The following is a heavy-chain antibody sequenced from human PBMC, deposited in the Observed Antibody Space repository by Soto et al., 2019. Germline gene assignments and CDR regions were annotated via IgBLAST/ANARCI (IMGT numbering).Heavy chain of an antibody. V-gene: IGHV1-69*12. J-gene: IGHJ3*02. CDR3: ARVASAWIKDALDI. CDR2: IIPIFGTA. D-gene: IGHD5-12*01. CDR1: GGTFSSYA. Sequence: QVQLVQSGAEVKKPGSSVKVSCKASGGTFSSYAISWVRQAPGQGLEWMGGIIPIFGTANYAQKFQGRVTLTADDSTSTGYMELSSLRSEDTAVYFCARVASAWIKDALDIWGQGTMVTVSS.